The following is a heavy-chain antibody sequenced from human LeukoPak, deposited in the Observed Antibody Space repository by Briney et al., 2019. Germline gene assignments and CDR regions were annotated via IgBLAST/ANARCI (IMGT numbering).Heavy chain of an antibody. D-gene: IGHD3-10*01. V-gene: IGHV4-59*01. CDR3: ATIDPTYYYGSGSYSFDI. Sequence: SETLSLTCTVSGGSISSYYWSWIRQPPGKGLEWIGYICYSGSTNYNPSLKSRVTISVDTSKNQFSLKLSSVTAADTAVYYCATIDPTYYYGSGSYSFDIWGQGTMVTVSS. CDR2: ICYSGST. CDR1: GGSISSYY. J-gene: IGHJ3*02.